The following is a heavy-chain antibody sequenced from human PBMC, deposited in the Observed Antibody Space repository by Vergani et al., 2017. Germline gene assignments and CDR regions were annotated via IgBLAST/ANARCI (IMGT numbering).Heavy chain of an antibody. Sequence: EVQLVESGGGLVKPGGSLRLSCAASGFTFSSYSMNWVRQAPGKGLEWVSSISSSSSYIYYADSVKGRFTISRDNAKNSLYLQMNSLRAEDTAVYYCARVRGYSGYDPYNWFDPWGQGTLVTVSS. CDR2: ISSSSSYI. V-gene: IGHV3-21*01. CDR3: ARVRGYSGYDPYNWFDP. J-gene: IGHJ5*02. CDR1: GFTFSSYS. D-gene: IGHD5-12*01.